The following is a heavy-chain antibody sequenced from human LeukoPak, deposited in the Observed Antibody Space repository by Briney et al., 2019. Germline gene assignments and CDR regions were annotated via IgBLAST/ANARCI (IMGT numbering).Heavy chain of an antibody. CDR3: TTADLKIVVVPAAGY. V-gene: IGHV3-30*02. D-gene: IGHD2-2*01. Sequence: GGSLRLSCAASGFTLSVYGMHWVRQAPGKGLEWVAFIQHDGSEIYYADSMKGRFTISRDNSKNTLYLQMNSLRAEDTAVYYCTTADLKIVVVPAAGYWGQGTLVTVSS. CDR2: IQHDGSEI. J-gene: IGHJ4*02. CDR1: GFTLSVYG.